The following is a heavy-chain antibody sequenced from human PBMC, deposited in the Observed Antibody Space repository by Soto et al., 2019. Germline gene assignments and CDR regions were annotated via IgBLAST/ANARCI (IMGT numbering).Heavy chain of an antibody. Sequence: QVQLVQSEAEVKKPGSSVKVSCKTSGVTFNTFAISWVRQAPGQGLEYMGGIIPVLGPANYAQRFQGRVTITADKSTSTAYLELSNLTSEDTAVYYCARAAKRYFDYWGQGTLVTVSS. V-gene: IGHV1-69*06. J-gene: IGHJ4*02. CDR1: GVTFNTFA. CDR3: ARAAKRYFDY. CDR2: IIPVLGPA.